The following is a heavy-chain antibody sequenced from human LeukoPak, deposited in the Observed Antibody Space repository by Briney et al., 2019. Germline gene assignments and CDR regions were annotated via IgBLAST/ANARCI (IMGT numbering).Heavy chain of an antibody. D-gene: IGHD6-19*01. CDR1: GFTFNNYA. CDR2: VSGSGDRI. CDR3: AKGPQWATGVAFDI. V-gene: IGHV3-23*01. Sequence: GGSLGLSCAASGFTFNNYAMNWVRQAAGKGLECVSFVSGSGDRIYYAGSVKGRFTISRDNSKDTLHLQMNSLRAEDTALYYCAKGPQWATGVAFDIWGQGTMVTVSS. J-gene: IGHJ3*02.